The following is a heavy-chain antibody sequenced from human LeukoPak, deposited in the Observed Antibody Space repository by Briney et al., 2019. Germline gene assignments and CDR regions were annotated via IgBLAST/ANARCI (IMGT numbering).Heavy chain of an antibody. CDR2: IYYSGTT. V-gene: IGHV4-39*01. Sequence: SETLSLTCTVSGGSIRSSSYYWGWIRQPPGKGLEWIGSIYYSGTTYYNPSLKSRVTISVDASKNQFSLKLTSVTAADTAVYLCASSADACGYLCYSSFDIGGQGTMVTVSS. J-gene: IGHJ3*02. CDR1: GGSIRSSSYY. CDR3: ASSADACGYLCYSSFDI. D-gene: IGHD2-21*02.